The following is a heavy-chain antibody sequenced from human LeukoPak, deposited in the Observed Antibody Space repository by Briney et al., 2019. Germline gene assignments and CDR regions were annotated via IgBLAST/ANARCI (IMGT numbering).Heavy chain of an antibody. D-gene: IGHD1-26*01. CDR1: GFTFSVYS. V-gene: IGHV3-21*01. Sequence: PGGSLRLSCAGSGFTFSVYSMHWVRQAPGKGLEWVSSISSSSSYIYYADSVKGRFTISRDNAKNSLYLQMNSLRAEDTAVYYCARDWLMGAKDYWGQGTLVTVSS. J-gene: IGHJ4*02. CDR2: ISSSSSYI. CDR3: ARDWLMGAKDY.